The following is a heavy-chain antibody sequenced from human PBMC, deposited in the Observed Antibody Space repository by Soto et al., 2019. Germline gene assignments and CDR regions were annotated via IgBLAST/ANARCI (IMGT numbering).Heavy chain of an antibody. J-gene: IGHJ4*02. Sequence: EVQLLESGGGLVQPGGSLRLSCVVSGFTFNNYAMNWVRQAPGKGLEWVSGISASGGSTYYADSVKGRFTISRDSSKHTLYLQMNSLRADATAIYYCAIHFYYGSGSYYAVDYWGQGTLVTVSS. CDR2: ISASGGST. D-gene: IGHD3-10*01. V-gene: IGHV3-23*01. CDR1: GFTFNNYA. CDR3: AIHFYYGSGSYYAVDY.